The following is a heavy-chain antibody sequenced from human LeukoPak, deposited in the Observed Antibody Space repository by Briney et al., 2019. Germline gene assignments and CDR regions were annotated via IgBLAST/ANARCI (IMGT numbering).Heavy chain of an antibody. J-gene: IGHJ4*02. CDR3: ARDWGYSDYSIGNY. Sequence: ASVKVSCKASGYTFTSYGFSWVRQAPGQGLEWMGWISGYNGNTNYAQKPQGRVTMTTHTSTSTAYMELRSLRSDDTAVYYCARDWGYSDYSIGNYWGQGTLVTVSS. CDR2: ISGYNGNT. V-gene: IGHV1-18*01. D-gene: IGHD4-11*01. CDR1: GYTFTSYG.